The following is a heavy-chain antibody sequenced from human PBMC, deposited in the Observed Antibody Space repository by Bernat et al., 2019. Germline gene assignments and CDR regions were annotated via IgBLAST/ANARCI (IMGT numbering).Heavy chain of an antibody. CDR1: GGSFSGYY. CDR2: INHSGST. J-gene: IGHJ4*02. D-gene: IGHD2-2*01. CDR3: ARGPPLRLDCSSTSCLFDY. V-gene: IGHV4-34*01. Sequence: QVQLQQWGAGLLKPSETLSLTCAVYGGSFSGYYWSWIRQPPGKGLEWIGEINHSGSTNYNPSLKSRVTISVDTSKNQFSLKLSSVPAADTAVYYCARGPPLRLDCSSTSCLFDYWGQGTLVTVSS.